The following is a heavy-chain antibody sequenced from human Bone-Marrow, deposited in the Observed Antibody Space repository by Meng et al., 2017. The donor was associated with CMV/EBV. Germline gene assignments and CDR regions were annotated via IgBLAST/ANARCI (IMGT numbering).Heavy chain of an antibody. V-gene: IGHV3-21*01. CDR3: ARGRKAKYQMLFDAFDI. Sequence: GGSLRLSCAASGFTFSSYSMNWVRQAPGNGLEWVSSLSSGSTYTYYADSLKGRFTISRDNAKNSLYLQMNSLRAEDTAVYYCARGRKAKYQMLFDAFDIWGQVTLVTVSS. CDR2: LSSGSTYT. CDR1: GFTFSSYS. J-gene: IGHJ3*02. D-gene: IGHD2-2*01.